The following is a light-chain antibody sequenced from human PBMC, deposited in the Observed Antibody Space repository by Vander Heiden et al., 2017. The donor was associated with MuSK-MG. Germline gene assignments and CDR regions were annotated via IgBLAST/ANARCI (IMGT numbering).Light chain of an antibody. CDR2: WAS. V-gene: IGKV4-1*01. J-gene: IGKJ4*01. CDR3: QQDDGTPNT. CDR1: QSVLYSSNNKNY. Sequence: DIVMTQSPDSLAVSLGERATINCKSSQSVLYSSNNKNYLAWYQQKPGQPPKLLIYWASTRESGVPDRFSGSGSGTDFTLTISSLHAEDVAVYYCQQDDGTPNTFGGGTKVEIK.